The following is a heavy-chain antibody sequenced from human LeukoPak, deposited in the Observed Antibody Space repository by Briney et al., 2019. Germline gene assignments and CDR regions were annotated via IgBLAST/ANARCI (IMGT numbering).Heavy chain of an antibody. V-gene: IGHV4-34*01. Sequence: PSETLSLTCAVYGGSFSGYYWSWIRQPPGKGLEWIGEINHSGSTNYNPSLKSRVTISVDTSKNQFSLKPSSVTAADTAVYYCARIYCSSTRPSWGQGTLVTVSS. CDR3: ARIYCSSTRPS. CDR1: GGSFSGYY. D-gene: IGHD2-2*01. CDR2: INHSGST. J-gene: IGHJ4*02.